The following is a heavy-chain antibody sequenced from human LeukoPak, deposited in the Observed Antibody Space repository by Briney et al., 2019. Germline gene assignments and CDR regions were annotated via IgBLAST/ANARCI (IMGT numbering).Heavy chain of an antibody. V-gene: IGHV4-59*01. Sequence: SETLSLTCTVSGGSISSYYWSWIRQPPGKGLEWIGYIYYSGSTNYNPSLKSRVTISVDTSKNQCSLKLSSVTAADTAVYYCARAGGDYDILTGYSWWFGAWGQGTLVTV. CDR2: IYYSGST. CDR3: ARAGGDYDILTGYSWWFGA. D-gene: IGHD3-9*01. CDR1: GGSISSYY. J-gene: IGHJ5*02.